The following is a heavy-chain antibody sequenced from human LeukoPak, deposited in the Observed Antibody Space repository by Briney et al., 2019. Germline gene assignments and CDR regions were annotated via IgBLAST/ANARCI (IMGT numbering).Heavy chain of an antibody. J-gene: IGHJ3*02. CDR1: GLTFNSYW. D-gene: IGHD2-15*01. Sequence: PGGSLRLSCAASGLTFNSYWMHWVRQVAGKGLVWVARINGDASNATYADSVKGRFTISRDNSKNTLYLQMNSLRAEDTAVYYCGKDGRGGAPRTFDIWGQGTMVTVSS. CDR2: INGDASNA. V-gene: IGHV3-74*03. CDR3: GKDGRGGAPRTFDI.